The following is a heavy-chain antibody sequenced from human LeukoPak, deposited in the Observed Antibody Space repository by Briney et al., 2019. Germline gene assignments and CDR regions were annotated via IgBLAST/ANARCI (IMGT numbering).Heavy chain of an antibody. CDR1: GFTFSSYG. CDR3: ARERWDYSIDY. D-gene: IGHD4-11*01. V-gene: IGHV3-30*03. J-gene: IGHJ4*02. CDR2: ISYDGSNK. Sequence: PGRSLRLSCAASGFTFSSYGMHWVRQAPGKGLEWVAVISYDGSNKYYADSVKGRFTISRDNAKNLLYLQMNSLRAEDTAVYYCARERWDYSIDYWGQGTLVTVSS.